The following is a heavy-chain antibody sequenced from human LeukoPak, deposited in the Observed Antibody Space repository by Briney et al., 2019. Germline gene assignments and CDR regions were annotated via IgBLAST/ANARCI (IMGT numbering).Heavy chain of an antibody. CDR1: GGSISSYY. J-gene: IGHJ4*02. CDR2: IYYSGST. CDR3: ARVVVPAAALYFDY. D-gene: IGHD2-2*01. Sequence: SETLSLTCTVSGGSISSYYWSWLRQPPGQGLEWIGYIYYSGSTNYHPSLKSRVTISLDTSKNQFSLKLSSVTAADTAVYYCARVVVPAAALYFDYWGQGTPVTVSS. V-gene: IGHV4-59*01.